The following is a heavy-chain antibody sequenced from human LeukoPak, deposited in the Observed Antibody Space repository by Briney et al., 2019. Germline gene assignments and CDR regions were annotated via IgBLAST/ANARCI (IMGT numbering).Heavy chain of an antibody. J-gene: IGHJ6*03. D-gene: IGHD1-1*01. CDR1: GGSISSYY. CDR2: IYYSGST. V-gene: IGHV4-59*12. Sequence: SETLSLTCTVSGGSISSYYWSWIRQPPGQGLEWIGTIYYSGSTYYNPSLKSRVTISVDTSKNQFSLKLSSVTAADTAVYYCAREQQYYYYYYMDVWGKGTTVTVSS. CDR3: AREQQYYYYYYMDV.